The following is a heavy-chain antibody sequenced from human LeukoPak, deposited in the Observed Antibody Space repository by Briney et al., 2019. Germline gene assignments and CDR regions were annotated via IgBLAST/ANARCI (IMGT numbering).Heavy chain of an antibody. V-gene: IGHV3-74*03. CDR2: INTDGSGT. D-gene: IGHD2-2*01. Sequence: GGSLRLSCAASGFTFSNYRMYWVRQAPGTGLVWVSRINTDGSGTAYADSAKGRFTISRDNAKNTLYLEMNSLRGEDTAVYYCARVFADDDQSKYRYFDYWGQGTLVTVS. CDR1: GFTFSNYR. J-gene: IGHJ4*02. CDR3: ARVFADDDQSKYRYFDY.